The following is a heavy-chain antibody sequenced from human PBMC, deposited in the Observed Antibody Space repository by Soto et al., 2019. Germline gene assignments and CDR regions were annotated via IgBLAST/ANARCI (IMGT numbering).Heavy chain of an antibody. CDR2: ISYNGSNK. J-gene: IGHJ4*02. CDR1: GFTFSSYA. CDR3: ARDRRHGYFDY. V-gene: IGHV3-30-3*01. Sequence: QVQLVESGGGVVQPGRSLRLSCAASGFTFSSYAMHWVRQAPGKGLEWVAVISYNGSNKYYADSVKGRFTISRDNSKNTLYLQMNNLRAEDTAVYYCARDRRHGYFDYWGQGTLVTVSS.